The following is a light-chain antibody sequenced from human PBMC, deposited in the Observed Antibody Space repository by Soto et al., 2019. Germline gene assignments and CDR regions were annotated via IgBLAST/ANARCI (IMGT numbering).Light chain of an antibody. Sequence: IHVIQAPPTLLAFFADRVTITCRASQSASSWLAWYQQKPGKAPRLLIYEASTLETGVPSRFSGGGSGTEFTLTIAGLKPDDFATYSFQHFISYPWTFGEGTKVDIK. CDR3: QHFISYPWT. CDR1: QSASSW. J-gene: IGKJ1*01. CDR2: EAS. V-gene: IGKV1-5*03.